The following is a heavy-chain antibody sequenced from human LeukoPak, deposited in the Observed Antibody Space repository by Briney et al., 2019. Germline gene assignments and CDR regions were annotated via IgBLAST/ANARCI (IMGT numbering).Heavy chain of an antibody. CDR3: ARDRRFLEWSYDY. J-gene: IGHJ4*02. CDR2: IYTSGNT. CDR1: GGSISSGSYY. V-gene: IGHV4-61*02. D-gene: IGHD3-3*01. Sequence: PSQTLSLTCTVSGGSISSGSYYWSWIRQPAGKGLEWIGRIYTSGNTNYNPSLKSRVTISVDTSKNQFSLKLSSVTAADTAVYYCARDRRFLEWSYDYWGQGTLVTVSS.